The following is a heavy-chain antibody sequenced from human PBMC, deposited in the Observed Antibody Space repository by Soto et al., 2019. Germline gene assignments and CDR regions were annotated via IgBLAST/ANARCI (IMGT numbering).Heavy chain of an antibody. Sequence: QIQLVQSGAEVKKPGASVKVSCKASGYTFTSYGISWVRQAPGQGLEWMGWISAYNGNTNYAQKLQGRVTMTTDTSTSTAYMELRSLRSDDTAVYYCARDYSDFWSGYLTYYYYMDVWGKGTTVTVSS. V-gene: IGHV1-18*01. CDR2: ISAYNGNT. CDR1: GYTFTSYG. J-gene: IGHJ6*03. CDR3: ARDYSDFWSGYLTYYYYMDV. D-gene: IGHD3-3*01.